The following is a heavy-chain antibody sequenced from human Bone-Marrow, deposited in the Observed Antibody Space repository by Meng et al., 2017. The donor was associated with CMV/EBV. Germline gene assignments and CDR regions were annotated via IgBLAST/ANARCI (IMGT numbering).Heavy chain of an antibody. CDR1: GYTFTGYY. CDR3: ARDYYDSSGEEDWFDP. D-gene: IGHD3-22*01. CDR2: INPNSGGT. Sequence: SGYTFTGYYMHWVRQAPGQGLEWMGWINPNSGGTNYAQKFQGRVTMTRDTSISTAYMELSRLRSDDTAVYYCARDYYDSSGEEDWFDPWGQGTLVTVSS. J-gene: IGHJ5*02. V-gene: IGHV1-2*02.